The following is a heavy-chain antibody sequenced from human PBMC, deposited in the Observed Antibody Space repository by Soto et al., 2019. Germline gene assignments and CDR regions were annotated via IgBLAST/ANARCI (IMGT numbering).Heavy chain of an antibody. CDR1: GFTFSSYS. CDR3: APSVVDTPMEKLRFDY. CDR2: ISYDGSNK. D-gene: IGHD5-18*01. Sequence: PGGSLRLSCAASGFTFSSYSIHWVRQAPCKGLEWVAVISYDGSNKYYADSVKGRFTISRDNSKNTLYLQMNSLRAEDTAVYYCAPSVVDTPMEKLRFDYCGQRNLVAVSS. V-gene: IGHV3-30-3*01. J-gene: IGHJ4*02.